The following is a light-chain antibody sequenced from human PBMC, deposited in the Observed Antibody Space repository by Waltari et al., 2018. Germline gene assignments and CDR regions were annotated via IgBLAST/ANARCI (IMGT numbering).Light chain of an antibody. CDR2: LNSDGSH. Sequence: QLVLTQSPSASASLGASVKITCTLSSGHRSHAIAWHQQPPAKGPRYLMKLNSDGSHTKGDGIPDRFSGSSSGAERYLTISSLQSEDEADYYCQTWGDGSVVFGGGTKLTVL. J-gene: IGLJ2*01. CDR3: QTWGDGSVV. V-gene: IGLV4-69*01. CDR1: SGHRSHA.